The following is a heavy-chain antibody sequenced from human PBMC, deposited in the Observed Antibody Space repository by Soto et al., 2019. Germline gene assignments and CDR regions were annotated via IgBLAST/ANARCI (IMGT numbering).Heavy chain of an antibody. CDR2: IWSDGSNK. Sequence: QVQLVESGGGVVQPGGSLRLSCAASGFTFSSYGMHCVRQAPGKGLERVAVIWSDGSNKYYADYVKGRFTISRDNSKNTLYLQMTSLRAEDTAVYYCARGVLEWLQPRQARYYGMDVWGQGTTVTVSS. J-gene: IGHJ6*02. CDR3: ARGVLEWLQPRQARYYGMDV. V-gene: IGHV3-33*01. CDR1: GFTFSSYG. D-gene: IGHD3-3*01.